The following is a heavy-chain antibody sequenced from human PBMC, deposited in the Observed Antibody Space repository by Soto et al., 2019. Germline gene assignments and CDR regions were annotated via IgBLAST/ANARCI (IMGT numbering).Heavy chain of an antibody. CDR2: IYTSGST. D-gene: IGHD4-4*01. V-gene: IGHV4-4*07. J-gene: IGHJ6*02. CDR3: ARGPMTTVTTTADHYYYAMDV. CDR1: GGSISSYC. Sequence: SETLSLTCTVSGGSISSYCWSWIRQPAGKGLEWIGRIYTSGSTNYNPSLKSRVTMSVDTSKNQFSLKLSSVTAADTAVYYCARGPMTTVTTTADHYYYAMDVWGQGTTVTVSS.